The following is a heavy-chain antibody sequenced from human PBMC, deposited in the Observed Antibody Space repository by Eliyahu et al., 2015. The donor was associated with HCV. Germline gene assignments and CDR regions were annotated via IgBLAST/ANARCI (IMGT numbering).Heavy chain of an antibody. CDR1: GYTFTSXG. Sequence: QVQLVQSGAEVKKPGASVKVSCKASGYTFTSXGISWVRQAPGQGLEWMGWISAYHGNTNYAQKLQGRVTMTTDTSTSTAYMELRSLRSDDTAVYYCARDLLYDFWSGPDNYYYYGMDVWGQGTTVTVSS. V-gene: IGHV1-18*04. D-gene: IGHD3-3*01. CDR2: ISAYHGNT. CDR3: ARDLLYDFWSGPDNYYYYGMDV. J-gene: IGHJ6*02.